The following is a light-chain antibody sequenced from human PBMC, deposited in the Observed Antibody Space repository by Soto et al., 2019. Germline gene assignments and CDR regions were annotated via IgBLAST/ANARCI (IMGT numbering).Light chain of an antibody. Sequence: IQGTQSQSSLSVSLGDRVTITCRSSQNINVYLNWYQKKPGTPPKLLIYAASNLQSGVPSRFTGRGSGTDFTLTISSLQPEDFATYYCQQTYRTPYSFCQGKKLEI. J-gene: IGKJ2*03. CDR1: QNINVY. V-gene: IGKV1-39*01. CDR2: AAS. CDR3: QQTYRTPYS.